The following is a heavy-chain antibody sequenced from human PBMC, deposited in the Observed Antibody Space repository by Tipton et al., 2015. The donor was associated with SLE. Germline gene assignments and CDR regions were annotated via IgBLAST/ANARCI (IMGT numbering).Heavy chain of an antibody. V-gene: IGHV4-59*12. CDR3: ARGPIEGYYYYYIDV. CDR1: GGSISSYY. D-gene: IGHD1-26*01. CDR2: IYYSGST. J-gene: IGHJ6*03. Sequence: TLSLTCIVSGGSISSYYWSWIRQPPGKGLEWIGYIYYSGSTNYNPSLKSRVTISVDTSKNQFSLKLSSVTPADTAIYYCARGPIEGYYYYYIDVWGKGTTVTVSS.